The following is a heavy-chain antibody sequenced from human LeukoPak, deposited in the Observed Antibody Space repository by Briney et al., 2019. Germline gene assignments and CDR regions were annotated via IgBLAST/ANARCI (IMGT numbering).Heavy chain of an antibody. J-gene: IGHJ4*02. V-gene: IGHV3-30-3*01. D-gene: IGHD3-9*01. CDR2: ISHDGSNK. CDR3: AREDSYYDILTGPDY. CDR1: GFTFSSYA. Sequence: PGRSLRLSCAASGFTFSSYAMHWVRQAPGKGLEWVAVISHDGSNKYYADSVKGRFTISRDNSKNTLYLQMNSLRAEDTAVYYCAREDSYYDILTGPDYWGQGTLVTVSS.